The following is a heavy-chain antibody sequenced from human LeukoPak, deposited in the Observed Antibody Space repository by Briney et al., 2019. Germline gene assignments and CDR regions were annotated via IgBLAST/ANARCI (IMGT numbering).Heavy chain of an antibody. J-gene: IGHJ5*02. CDR2: MNPNSGNT. V-gene: IGHV1-8*01. CDR1: GYTFTSYD. CDR3: ARSLELAGTTFDP. Sequence: GSSVKVSCKASGYTFTSYDINWVRQATGQGLEWMGWMNPNSGNTGYAQKFQGRVTMTRNTSISTAYMELSSLRSEDTAVYYCARSLELAGTTFDPWGQGTLVTVSS. D-gene: IGHD1-7*01.